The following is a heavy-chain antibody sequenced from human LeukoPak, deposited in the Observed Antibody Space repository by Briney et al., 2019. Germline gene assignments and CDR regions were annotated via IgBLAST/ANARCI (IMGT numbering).Heavy chain of an antibody. CDR2: INPNSGGT. CDR3: ARQTPYYYDSSGYYEDY. D-gene: IGHD3-22*01. Sequence: ASVKVSCKASGYTFTGYYMHWVRQAPGQGLEWMGWINPNSGGTNYAQKFQGRVTMTRDTSISTAYMELSKLRSDDTAVYYCARQTPYYYDSSGYYEDYRGQGTLVTVSS. CDR1: GYTFTGYY. J-gene: IGHJ4*02. V-gene: IGHV1-2*02.